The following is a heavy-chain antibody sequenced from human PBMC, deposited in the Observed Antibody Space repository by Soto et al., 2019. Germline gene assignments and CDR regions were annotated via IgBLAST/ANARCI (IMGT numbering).Heavy chain of an antibody. CDR1: GFTFSSYA. CDR3: AKTNYDILIPPRSEAFDI. V-gene: IGHV3-23*01. Sequence: GGSLRLSCAASGFTFSSYAMSWVRQAPGKGLEWVSAISGSGGSTYYADSVKGRFTISRDNSKNTLYLQMNSLRAEDTAVYYCAKTNYDILIPPRSEAFDIWGQGTMVT. D-gene: IGHD3-9*01. CDR2: ISGSGGST. J-gene: IGHJ3*02.